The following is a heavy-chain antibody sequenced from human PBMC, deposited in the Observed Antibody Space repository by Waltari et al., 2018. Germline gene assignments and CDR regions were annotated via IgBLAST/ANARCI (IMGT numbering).Heavy chain of an antibody. CDR2: ISSSGSTI. D-gene: IGHD3-3*01. CDR3: AVIFGGLGY. V-gene: IGHV3-48*03. Sequence: EVPLVESGGGLVQPGGSLRLSCAASGFTFSSYEMNWVRQAPGKGLEWVSYISSSGSTIYYADSVKCRFTIARDNAKNSLYLQRNSLRAEDTAVYYCAVIFGGLGYWGQGTLVTVSS. J-gene: IGHJ4*02. CDR1: GFTFSSYE.